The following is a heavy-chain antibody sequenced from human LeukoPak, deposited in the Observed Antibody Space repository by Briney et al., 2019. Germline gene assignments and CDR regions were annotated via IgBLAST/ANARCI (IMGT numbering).Heavy chain of an antibody. CDR3: ARDLYRYCSSTSCYPGY. V-gene: IGHV1-8*01. J-gene: IGHJ4*02. D-gene: IGHD2-2*01. CDR1: GYTFTSYD. Sequence: ASVKVSCKASGYTFTSYDINWVRQATGQGLEWMGWMNPNSGNTGYAQKFQGRVTMTRDTSTSTVYMELSSLRSEDTAVYYCARDLYRYCSSTSCYPGYWGQGTLVTVSS. CDR2: MNPNSGNT.